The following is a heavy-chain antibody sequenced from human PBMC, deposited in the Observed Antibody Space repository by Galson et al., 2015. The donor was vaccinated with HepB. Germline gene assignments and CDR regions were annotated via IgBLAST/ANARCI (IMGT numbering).Heavy chain of an antibody. CDR3: ARARDIVVIPTPKGALDM. CDR1: GYSFTSYH. Sequence: SVKVSCKASGYSFTSYHINWLRQAPGQGLEWMGWISGSNVNTNFALQGRVTLTTDTSTSTAYMELRSLRTDDTAMYYCARARDIVVIPTPKGALDMWGQGTMVTVSS. J-gene: IGHJ3*02. D-gene: IGHD2-2*01. V-gene: IGHV1-18*04. CDR2: ISGSNVNT.